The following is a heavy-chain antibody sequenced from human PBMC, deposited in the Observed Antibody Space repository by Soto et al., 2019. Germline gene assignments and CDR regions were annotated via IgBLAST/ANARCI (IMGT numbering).Heavy chain of an antibody. CDR2: IYHSGST. CDR1: GGSISSGGFS. J-gene: IGHJ5*02. Sequence: SXTLSLTGAVSGGSISSGGFSWIWIRQPPGKGLEWIGYIYHSGSTYYNPSLKSRVTISVDRSKNQLSLKLSSVTAADTAVYYCARGVGGYSSGWYLFVWFDPWGQGTLVTVSS. CDR3: ARGVGGYSSGWYLFVWFDP. V-gene: IGHV4-30-2*01. D-gene: IGHD6-19*01.